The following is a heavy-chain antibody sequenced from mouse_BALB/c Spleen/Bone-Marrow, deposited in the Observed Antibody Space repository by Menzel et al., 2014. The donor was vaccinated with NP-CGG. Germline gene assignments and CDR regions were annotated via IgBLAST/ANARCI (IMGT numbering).Heavy chain of an antibody. CDR1: GNTFTSYD. J-gene: IGHJ1*01. CDR2: IFPGDSTT. CDR3: VRSRLRDWYFDG. Sequence: VKLMESGVELVKPGASVKLSCKASGNTFTSYDINWVRQRPEQGLEWIGWIFPGDSTTKYNEKFKGKATLTTDKSSSTVHMQLSRLTSEDSAVYFCVRSRLRDWYFDGGGAGTTVTISS. D-gene: IGHD1-2*01. V-gene: IGHV1S56*01.